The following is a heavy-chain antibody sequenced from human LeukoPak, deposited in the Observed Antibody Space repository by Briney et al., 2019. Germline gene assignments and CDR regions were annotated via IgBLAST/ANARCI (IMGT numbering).Heavy chain of an antibody. V-gene: IGHV4-61*02. CDR1: GGSISSGSYY. Sequence: SETLSLTCTVSGGSISSGSYYWSWIRQPAGKGLEWIGRIYTSGSTNYNPSLKSRVTISVDTSKNQFSLKLSSVTAADTAVYYCARETRENCSSTSCYYYYYMDVWGKGTTVTVSS. CDR2: IYTSGST. D-gene: IGHD2-2*01. J-gene: IGHJ6*03. CDR3: ARETRENCSSTSCYYYYYMDV.